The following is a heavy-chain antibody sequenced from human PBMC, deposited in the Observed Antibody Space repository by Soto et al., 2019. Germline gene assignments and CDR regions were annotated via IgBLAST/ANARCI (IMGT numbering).Heavy chain of an antibody. CDR3: AREGFTMLGGSGMDV. D-gene: IGHD3-10*02. J-gene: IGHJ6*02. CDR1: GFTFDDYA. V-gene: IGHV3-9*01. CDR2: ISWNSANI. Sequence: PGGSLRLSCTASGFTFDDYAMHWVRQGPGKGLEWVSGISWNSANIFYADSVKGRFTISRDNAKNSFSLQMNSLKPEDTALYHCAREGFTMLGGSGMDVWGQGTTVTVSS.